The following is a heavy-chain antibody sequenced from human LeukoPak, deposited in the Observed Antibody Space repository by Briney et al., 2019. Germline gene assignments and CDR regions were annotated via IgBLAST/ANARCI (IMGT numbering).Heavy chain of an antibody. CDR3: ARQPDYYGSGSYYNPIWFDP. Sequence: PGGSLRLSCVASGFTFRNYWMSWLRQTPGKGLEWVANINEDETERYYVASVEGRFTVSRDNGKNSLYLQMNGLRAEDSAVYYCARQPDYYGSGSYYNPIWFDPWGQGTLVTVSS. CDR2: INEDETER. V-gene: IGHV3-7*01. CDR1: GFTFRNYW. D-gene: IGHD3-10*01. J-gene: IGHJ5*02.